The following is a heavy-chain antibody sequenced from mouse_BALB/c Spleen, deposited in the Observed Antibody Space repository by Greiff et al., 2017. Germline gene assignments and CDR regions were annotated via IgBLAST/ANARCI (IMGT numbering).Heavy chain of an antibody. CDR2: ISNGGGST. CDR3: ARHTLYYGSSYWYFDV. V-gene: IGHV5-12-2*01. CDR1: GFTFSSYT. J-gene: IGHJ1*01. D-gene: IGHD1-1*01. Sequence: EVHLVESGGGLVQPGGSLKLSCAASGFTFSSYTMSWVRQTPEKRLEWVAYISNGGGSTYYPDTVKGRFTISRDNAKNTLYLQMSSLKSEDTAMYYCARHTLYYGSSYWYFDVWGAGTTVTVSS.